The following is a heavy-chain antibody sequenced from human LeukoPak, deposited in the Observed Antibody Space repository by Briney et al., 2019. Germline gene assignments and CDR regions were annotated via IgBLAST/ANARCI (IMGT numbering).Heavy chain of an antibody. Sequence: PSETLSLTCTVSGGSISSYYWTWLRQPPGEGLEWIGYIHYTGSTNYNPSLESRVSISVDTSKKYFSLKLRSVTAADKAVYYCARVDDTSGIDYWGQGTLVTVSS. CDR2: IHYTGST. V-gene: IGHV4-59*01. J-gene: IGHJ4*02. CDR1: GGSISSYY. CDR3: ARVDDTSGIDY. D-gene: IGHD3-22*01.